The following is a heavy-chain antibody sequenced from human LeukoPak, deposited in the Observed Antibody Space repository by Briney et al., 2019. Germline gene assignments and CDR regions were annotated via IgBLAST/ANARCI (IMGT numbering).Heavy chain of an antibody. CDR2: ISYDGSNK. Sequence: GGSLRLSCAASEFTFSSYAMHWVRQAPGKGLEWVAVISYDGSNKYYADSVKGRFTISRDNSKNTLYLQMNSLRAEDTAVYYCARDRGSAAASDYFDYWGQGTLVTVSS. CDR3: ARDRGSAAASDYFDY. J-gene: IGHJ4*02. D-gene: IGHD2-2*01. CDR1: EFTFSSYA. V-gene: IGHV3-30-3*01.